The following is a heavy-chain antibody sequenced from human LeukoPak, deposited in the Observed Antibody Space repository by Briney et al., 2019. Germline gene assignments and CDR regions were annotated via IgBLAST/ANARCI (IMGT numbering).Heavy chain of an antibody. CDR2: IYYSGST. J-gene: IGHJ4*02. Sequence: SQTLSLTCTVSGGSISSGGYYWSWIRQHPGNGLEWIGYIYYSGSTYYNPSLKSRVTISVDTSKNQFSLKLSSVTAADTAVYYCARGYYYDSSGDYYFDYWGQGTLVTVSS. V-gene: IGHV4-31*03. CDR1: GGSISSGGYY. CDR3: ARGYYYDSSGDYYFDY. D-gene: IGHD3-22*01.